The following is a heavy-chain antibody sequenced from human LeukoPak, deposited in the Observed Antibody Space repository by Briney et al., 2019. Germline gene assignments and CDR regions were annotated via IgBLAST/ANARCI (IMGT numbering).Heavy chain of an antibody. CDR2: IWYDGSEK. J-gene: IGHJ4*02. D-gene: IGHD2-21*01. CDR1: GFTFSNYG. Sequence: PGGSLRLSCAASGFTFSNYGMHWVRQAPGKGLEWVAVIWYDGSEKYYADSVKGRFTISRDNSKNTVYLQMNSLRVEDTAVYYCARDLWGAFDNWGQGTPVTVSS. V-gene: IGHV3-33*01. CDR3: ARDLWGAFDN.